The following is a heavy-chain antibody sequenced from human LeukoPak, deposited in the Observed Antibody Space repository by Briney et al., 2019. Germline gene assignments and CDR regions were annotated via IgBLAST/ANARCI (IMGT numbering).Heavy chain of an antibody. V-gene: IGHV3-23*01. D-gene: IGHD1-14*01. J-gene: IGHJ5*02. Sequence: GGSLRLSCAASGFTFSSYAMSWVRQAPGKGLEWVSAISGSGGSTYYADSVKGRFTISRDNSKNALYLQMNSLRAEDMTVYYCAKSKKLAGTQDSKAFDPWGQGTLVTVSS. CDR3: AKSKKLAGTQDSKAFDP. CDR2: ISGSGGST. CDR1: GFTFSSYA.